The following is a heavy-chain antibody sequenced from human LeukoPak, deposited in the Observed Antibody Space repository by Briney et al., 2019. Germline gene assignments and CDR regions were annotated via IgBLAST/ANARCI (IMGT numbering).Heavy chain of an antibody. V-gene: IGHV3-9*03. CDR2: ISWNSDTR. J-gene: IGHJ4*02. CDR1: GFKFDEYA. D-gene: IGHD3-10*01. CDR3: AKTPFRGISGHPDY. Sequence: PGGSLRLPCAASGFKFDEYAMHWVRQAPGKGLEWVSGISWNSDTRGYADSVKGRFTISRDNAKKSLYLQMNSLRAEDMALYYCAKTPFRGISGHPDYWGQGTLVTVSS.